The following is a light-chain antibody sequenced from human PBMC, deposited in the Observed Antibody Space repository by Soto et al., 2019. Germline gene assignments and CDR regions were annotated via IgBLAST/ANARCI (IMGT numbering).Light chain of an antibody. CDR2: GAS. Sequence: EIVLTQSPGTLSLSPGQRATLSCRASESISRDYLAWYQQRLGQAPRLLIYGASSGATGIPDRFSGSGSGTDFTLTINALEPEDFAVYYCQHCRGSCTFGGGTKVEVK. CDR3: QHCRGSCT. CDR1: ESISRDY. V-gene: IGKV3-20*01. J-gene: IGKJ4*01.